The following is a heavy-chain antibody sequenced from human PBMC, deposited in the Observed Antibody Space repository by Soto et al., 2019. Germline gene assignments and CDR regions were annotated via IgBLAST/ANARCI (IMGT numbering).Heavy chain of an antibody. J-gene: IGHJ4*02. D-gene: IGHD3-16*01. CDR1: GFTFSIYW. V-gene: IGHV3-74*01. CDR2: INSDGTTT. CDR3: ARDLTGLVFDY. Sequence: GGSLRLSCAASGFTFSIYWMHWVPQAPGKELMWVSRINSDGTTTTYADSVEGRFTISRDNAKNTVFLQMNSLRAEDTAVYFCARDLTGLVFDYWGQGTPVTVSS.